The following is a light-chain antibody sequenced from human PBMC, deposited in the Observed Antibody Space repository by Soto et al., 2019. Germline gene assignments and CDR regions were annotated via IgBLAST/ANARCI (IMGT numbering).Light chain of an antibody. V-gene: IGLV2-14*01. Sequence: QSVLTQPASVSGSPGQSITISCTGTSSDVGGSNFVSWYQQHPGKAPKLMIYEVSTRPSGVSHRFSGSKSGNTASLTISGLQAEDEADYYCSSYAPTTYVVFGGGTQLTVL. CDR1: SSDVGGSNF. J-gene: IGLJ2*01. CDR3: SSYAPTTYVV. CDR2: EVS.